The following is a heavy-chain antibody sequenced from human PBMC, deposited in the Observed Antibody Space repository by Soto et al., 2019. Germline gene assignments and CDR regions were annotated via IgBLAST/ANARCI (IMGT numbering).Heavy chain of an antibody. CDR1: GGSISSSSYY. CDR3: ARGAMRYYYYYGMDV. CDR2: IYYSGST. Sequence: SATLSLTCTVSGGSISSSSYYWCWIRQPPGKGLEWIGSIYYSGSTYYNPSLKSRVTISVDTSKNQFSLKLSSVTAADTAVYYCARGAMRYYYYYGMDVWGQGTTVTVSS. J-gene: IGHJ6*02. D-gene: IGHD3-16*01. V-gene: IGHV4-39*01.